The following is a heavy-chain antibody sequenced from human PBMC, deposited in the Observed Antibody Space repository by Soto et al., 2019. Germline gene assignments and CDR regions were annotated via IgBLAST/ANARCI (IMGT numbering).Heavy chain of an antibody. CDR2: INHSGST. D-gene: IGHD3-3*01. CDR1: CGYFSVYY. V-gene: IGHV4-34*01. CDR3: ARGRILEWLSNYYYYYGMDV. J-gene: IGHJ6*02. Sequence: SATLSLTWAVHCGYFSVYYWSWSLPPPGKGLEWIGEINHSGSTNYNPSLKSRVTISVDTSKNQFSLKLSSVTAADTAVYYCARGRILEWLSNYYYYYGMDVWGQGTTVPVSS.